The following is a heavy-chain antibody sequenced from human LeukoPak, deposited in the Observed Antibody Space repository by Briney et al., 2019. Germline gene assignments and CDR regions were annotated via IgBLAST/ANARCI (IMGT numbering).Heavy chain of an antibody. CDR2: IYPRDGST. CDR1: GYTFTSNY. V-gene: IGHV1-46*01. Sequence: ASVKVSCKASGYTFTSNYIHWVRQAPGQGLEWMGMIYPRDGSTSYAQKFQGRVTVTRDTSMSTVHMELSGLRSEDTAVYYCARDQEGLDYWGQGALVTVSS. J-gene: IGHJ4*02. CDR3: ARDQEGLDY.